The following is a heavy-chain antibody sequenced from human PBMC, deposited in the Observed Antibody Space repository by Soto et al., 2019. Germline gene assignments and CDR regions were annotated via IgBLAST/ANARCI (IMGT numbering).Heavy chain of an antibody. CDR3: ARDIGEMSAV. V-gene: IGHV3-21*06. D-gene: IGHD3-10*01. Sequence: GGSVRRTCTGSGFSFISSTMTWVRQGPGKGLEWVSSISSSSSYIYFADSLKGRFTISRDNAKNSLYLQMNSLRAEDTAVYYCARDIGEMSAVWGQGSQVTVT. J-gene: IGHJ4*02. CDR2: ISSSSSYI. CDR1: GFSFISST.